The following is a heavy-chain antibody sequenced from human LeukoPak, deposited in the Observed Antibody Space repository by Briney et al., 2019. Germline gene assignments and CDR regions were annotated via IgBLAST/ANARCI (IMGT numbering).Heavy chain of an antibody. CDR2: IIPILGIA. CDR3: AKDRSITFGGVIATYYFDY. Sequence: SVKVSCKASGGTFSSYAISWVRQAPGQGLEWMGRIIPILGIANYAQKFQGRVTITADKSTSTAYMELNSLRAEDTAVYYCAKDRSITFGGVIATYYFDYWGQGTLVTVSS. D-gene: IGHD3-16*02. V-gene: IGHV1-69*04. CDR1: GGTFSSYA. J-gene: IGHJ4*02.